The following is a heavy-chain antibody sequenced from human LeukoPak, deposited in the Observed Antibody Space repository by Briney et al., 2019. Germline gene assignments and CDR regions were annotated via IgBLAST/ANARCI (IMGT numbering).Heavy chain of an antibody. V-gene: IGHV3-30*02. CDR2: MREDGSDI. J-gene: IGHJ4*02. CDR3: AKDETWSFDY. Sequence: PGGSLRLSCAASGFTFTSYGMHRVRQPPAKGLEWVAFMREDGSDIYYADSVKGRFTISRDNSKNTLYLQMNSLRPEDTAVYYCAKDETWSFDYWGQGTLVTVSS. CDR1: GFTFTSYG.